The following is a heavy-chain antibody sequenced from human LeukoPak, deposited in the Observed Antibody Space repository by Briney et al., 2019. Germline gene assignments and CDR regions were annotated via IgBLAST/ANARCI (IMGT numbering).Heavy chain of an antibody. CDR2: INHSGST. V-gene: IGHV4-34*01. CDR3: ARDGAVAGYFWVYYYYGMDV. CDR1: GGSFSGYY. J-gene: IGHJ6*02. D-gene: IGHD6-19*01. Sequence: SETLSLTCAVYGGSFSGYYWSWIRQPPGKGLEWIGEINHSGSTNYNPSLKSRVTISVDTSKNQFSLKLSSVTAADTAVYYCARDGAVAGYFWVYYYYGMDVWGQGTTVTVSS.